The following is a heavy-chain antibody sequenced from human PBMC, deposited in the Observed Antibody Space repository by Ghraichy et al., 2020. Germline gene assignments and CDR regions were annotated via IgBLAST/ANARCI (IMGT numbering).Heavy chain of an antibody. J-gene: IGHJ4*02. V-gene: IGHV4-39*01. CDR1: GGPISSGSYY. CDR2: VYYTGST. Sequence: SETLSLTCTVSGGPISSGSYYWGWVRQPPGKGLEWIGSVYYTGSTHYNPSLKSRVTISVDTSKNQFSLRLSSVTAADTAVYYCARLSSFITAFDSWGQGILVTVSS. CDR3: ARLSSFITAFDS. D-gene: IGHD3-10*01.